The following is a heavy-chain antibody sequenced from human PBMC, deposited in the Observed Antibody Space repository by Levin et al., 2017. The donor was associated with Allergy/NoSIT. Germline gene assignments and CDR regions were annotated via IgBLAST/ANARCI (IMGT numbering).Heavy chain of an antibody. CDR3: ARDVGEGYSSGWETGHFDY. J-gene: IGHJ4*02. D-gene: IGHD6-19*01. CDR1: GYTFTGYY. V-gene: IGHV1-2*02. CDR2: INPNSGGT. Sequence: ASVKVSCKASGYTFTGYYMHWVRQAPGQGLEWMGWINPNSGGTNYAQKFQGRVTMTRDTSISTAYMELSRLRSDDTAVYYCARDVGEGYSSGWETGHFDYWGQGTLVTVSS.